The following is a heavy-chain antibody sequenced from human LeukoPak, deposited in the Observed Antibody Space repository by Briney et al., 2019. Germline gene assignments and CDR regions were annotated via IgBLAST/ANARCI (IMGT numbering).Heavy chain of an antibody. V-gene: IGHV3-30*18. D-gene: IGHD6-19*01. J-gene: IGHJ6*04. Sequence: GGSLRLSCAAPGFTFRSYGMHWGRQAPGKGLGRVAIISYEGSDKYYAGSVKGRYTTSRENSKNTPYVQMNSLRAEDTGIYYCAKDGALRQWLVSGDYYYGMDVWGKGTTVTVSS. CDR2: ISYEGSDK. CDR1: GFTFRSYG. CDR3: AKDGALRQWLVSGDYYYGMDV.